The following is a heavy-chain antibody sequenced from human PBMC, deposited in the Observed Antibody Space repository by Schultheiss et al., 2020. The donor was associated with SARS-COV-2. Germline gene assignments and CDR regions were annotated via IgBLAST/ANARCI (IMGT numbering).Heavy chain of an antibody. D-gene: IGHD3-3*01. CDR3: VREAPNELTIFGGLFDY. CDR2: ISSSGSTI. J-gene: IGHJ4*02. V-gene: IGHV3-48*04. Sequence: GGSLRLSCAASGFTFSSYAMSWVRQAPGKGLEWVSYISSSGSTIYYADSVKGRFTISRDNAKNSLYLQMNSLRAEDTAVYYCVREAPNELTIFGGLFDYWGQGTLVTVSS. CDR1: GFTFSSYA.